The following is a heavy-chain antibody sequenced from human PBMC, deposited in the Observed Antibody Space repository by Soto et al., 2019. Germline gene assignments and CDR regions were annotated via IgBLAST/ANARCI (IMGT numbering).Heavy chain of an antibody. D-gene: IGHD6-13*01. V-gene: IGHV3-33*01. CDR3: ARGGRYSSSWYGPLDY. J-gene: IGHJ4*02. CDR1: GFTFSNYG. Sequence: QVQLVESGGGVDQPGRSLRLSCAASGFTFSNYGMHWVRQAPGKGLEWVAVIWYDGSNKYYVESVKGRITISRDNSKHSLYLQMNSLRAEDTAVYYCARGGRYSSSWYGPLDYWGQGTLVTVSS. CDR2: IWYDGSNK.